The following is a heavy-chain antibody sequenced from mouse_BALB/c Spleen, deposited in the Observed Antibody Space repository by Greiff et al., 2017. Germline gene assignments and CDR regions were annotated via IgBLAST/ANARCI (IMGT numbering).Heavy chain of an antibody. CDR2: ISSGGSYT. CDR3: TRVCPSYYFDY. V-gene: IGHV5-6-4*01. J-gene: IGHJ2*01. CDR1: GFTFSSYT. Sequence: EVKLVESGGGLVKPGGSLKLSCAASGFTFSSYTMSWVRQTPEKRLEWVATISSGGSYTYYPDSVKGRFAISRDNAKNTLYLQMSSLKSEDTAMYYCTRVCPSYYFDYWGQGTTLTVSS.